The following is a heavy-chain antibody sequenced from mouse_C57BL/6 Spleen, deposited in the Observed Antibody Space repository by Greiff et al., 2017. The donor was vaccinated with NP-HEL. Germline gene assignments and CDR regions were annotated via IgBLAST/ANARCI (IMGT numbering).Heavy chain of an antibody. CDR1: GYTFTSYW. D-gene: IGHD2-4*01. CDR2: INPSNGGT. V-gene: IGHV1-53*01. Sequence: QVQLQQPGTELVKPGASVKLSCKASGYTFTSYWMHWVKQRPGQGLEWIGNINPSNGGTNYNEKFKSKATLTVDKSSSTAYMQLSGLTSQDSAVYYCARYFYYDYLGWFAYWGQGTLVTVSA. J-gene: IGHJ3*01. CDR3: ARYFYYDYLGWFAY.